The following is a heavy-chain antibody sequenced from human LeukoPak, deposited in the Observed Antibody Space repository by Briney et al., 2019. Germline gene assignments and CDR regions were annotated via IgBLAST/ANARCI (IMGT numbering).Heavy chain of an antibody. CDR2: IIPIFGTA. CDR1: GGTFSSYA. CDR3: ASEERAVATY. D-gene: IGHD6-19*01. V-gene: IGHV1-69*13. Sequence: SVKVSCEASGGTFSSYAISWVRQAPGQGLEWMGGIIPIFGTANYAQKFQGRVTITADESTSTAYMELSSLRSEDTAVYYCASEERAVATYWGQGTLVTVSS. J-gene: IGHJ4*02.